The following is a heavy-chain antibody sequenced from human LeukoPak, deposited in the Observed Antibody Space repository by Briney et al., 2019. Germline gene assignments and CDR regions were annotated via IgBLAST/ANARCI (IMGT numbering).Heavy chain of an antibody. Sequence: PSETLSLTCTVSGGSISSGDYYWSWIRQPPGKGLEWIGYIYYSGSTYYNPSLNSRVTLSVDTSNNQFSLKLSSVTAADTAVYYCARVVPPSHHSSSWYGIDYFDYWGQGALVTVSS. CDR3: ARVVPPSHHSSSWYGIDYFDY. D-gene: IGHD6-13*01. CDR2: IYYSGST. J-gene: IGHJ4*02. V-gene: IGHV4-30-4*01. CDR1: GGSISSGDYY.